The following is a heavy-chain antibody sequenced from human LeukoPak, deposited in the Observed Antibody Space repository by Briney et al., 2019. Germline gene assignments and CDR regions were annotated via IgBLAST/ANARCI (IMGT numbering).Heavy chain of an antibody. J-gene: IGHJ5*02. D-gene: IGHD3-3*01. CDR1: GGSFSGYY. V-gene: IGHV4-34*01. Sequence: SETLSLTCAVYGGSFSGYYWSWIRQPPGKGLEWIGEINHSGSTYYNPSLKSRVTISVDTSKNQFSLKLSSVTAADTAVYYCARRQTYDFWSGYYIGWFDPWGQGTLVTVSS. CDR2: INHSGST. CDR3: ARRQTYDFWSGYYIGWFDP.